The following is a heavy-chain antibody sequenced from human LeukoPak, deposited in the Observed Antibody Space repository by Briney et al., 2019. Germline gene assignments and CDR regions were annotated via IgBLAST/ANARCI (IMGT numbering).Heavy chain of an antibody. V-gene: IGHV3-33*01. J-gene: IGHJ4*02. CDR2: IWYDGSNK. D-gene: IGHD3-22*01. CDR3: AREHYNYYDNSGSIDY. CDR1: GFTFSSYG. Sequence: GGSLRLSCAPSGFTFSSYGMHWVRQAPGKGLEWVAVIWYDGSNKYYADSVKGRFTISRDNPKNTLYLQMNSLRAEDTAVYYCAREHYNYYDNSGSIDYWGQGTLVTVSS.